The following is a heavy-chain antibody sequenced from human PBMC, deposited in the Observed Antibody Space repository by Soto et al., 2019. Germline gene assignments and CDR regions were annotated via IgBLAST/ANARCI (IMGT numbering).Heavy chain of an antibody. CDR3: ARGPSKWDY. Sequence: LSLTCTVSGDSISSYYWSWIRQPPGKGLEWIGYIYYSGSTNYNPSLKSRVTISVDTSKNQFSLKLSSVTAADTAVYYCARGPSKWDYWGQGTLVTVS. D-gene: IGHD4-4*01. V-gene: IGHV4-59*01. J-gene: IGHJ4*02. CDR2: IYYSGST. CDR1: GDSISSYY.